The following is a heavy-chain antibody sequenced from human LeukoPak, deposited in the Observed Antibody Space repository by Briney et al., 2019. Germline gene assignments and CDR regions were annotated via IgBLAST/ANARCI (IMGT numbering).Heavy chain of an antibody. J-gene: IGHJ6*02. Sequence: PGGSLRLSCAASGFIFSNYGMNWVRQAPGKGLEWVAAISASGSATSYADSVRGRFTISRDNSKNTLYLQMNSLRADDTAIYYCARNQQLGGHSYYYYGMDVWGQGTTVTVSS. CDR3: ARNQQLGGHSYYYYGMDV. CDR2: ISASGSAT. D-gene: IGHD3-16*01. V-gene: IGHV3-23*01. CDR1: GFIFSNYG.